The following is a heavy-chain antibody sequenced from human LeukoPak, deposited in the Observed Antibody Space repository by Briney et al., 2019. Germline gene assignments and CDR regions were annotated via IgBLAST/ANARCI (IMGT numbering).Heavy chain of an antibody. V-gene: IGHV4-34*01. Sequence: PSETLSLTCAVYGGSFSHYYWSWIRQSPGMGLEWIGEINDSGTISYNPSLMSRVTISVDKSKNQFSLKLTSATAADTAVYYCARRWNYGRNYYIDVWGKGATVSVSS. D-gene: IGHD1-7*01. CDR3: ARRWNYGRNYYIDV. CDR1: GGSFSHYY. CDR2: INDSGTI. J-gene: IGHJ6*03.